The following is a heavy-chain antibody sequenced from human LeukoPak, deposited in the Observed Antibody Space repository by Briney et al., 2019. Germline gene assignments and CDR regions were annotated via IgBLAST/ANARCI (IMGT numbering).Heavy chain of an antibody. D-gene: IGHD6-13*01. J-gene: IGHJ4*02. Sequence: GGSLRLSCAASGFTFSNYWMHWVRQAPGKGLVWVSRINSDGINTSYADSVKGRFTISRDNSKNTLYLHMNSWRAEDTAVSYCGKGLKMEGYNSLKIYFWGQGTLVTVSS. CDR1: GFTFSNYW. V-gene: IGHV3-74*01. CDR3: GKGLKMEGYNSLKIYF. CDR2: INSDGINT.